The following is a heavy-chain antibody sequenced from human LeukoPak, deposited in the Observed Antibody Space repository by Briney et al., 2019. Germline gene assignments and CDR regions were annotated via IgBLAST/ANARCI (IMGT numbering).Heavy chain of an antibody. CDR2: INSDGSST. D-gene: IGHD3-10*01. CDR1: GFSFSSYW. J-gene: IGHJ4*02. CDR3: ARGRGSGGSDY. Sequence: GGSLRLSCAASGFSFSSYWIHWVRQVPGKGLVWVSRINSDGSSTIYADSVKGRFTISRDNAKNTLYLQMNSLRAEDTAVYYCARGRGSGGSDYWGQGTLVTVSS. V-gene: IGHV3-74*01.